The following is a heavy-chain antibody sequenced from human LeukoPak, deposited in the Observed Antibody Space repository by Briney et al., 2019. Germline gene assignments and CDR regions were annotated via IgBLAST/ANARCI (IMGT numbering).Heavy chain of an antibody. CDR3: ATQAGSWRFNWFDP. V-gene: IGHV3-7*01. D-gene: IGHD6-13*01. J-gene: IGHJ5*02. Sequence: PGGSLRLSCAASGFTVSSNYMSWVRQAPGKGLEWVANIKQDGSEKYYVDSVKGRFTISRDNAKNSLYLQMNSLRAEDTAVYYCATQAGSWRFNWFDPWGQGTLVTVSS. CDR2: IKQDGSEK. CDR1: GFTVSSNY.